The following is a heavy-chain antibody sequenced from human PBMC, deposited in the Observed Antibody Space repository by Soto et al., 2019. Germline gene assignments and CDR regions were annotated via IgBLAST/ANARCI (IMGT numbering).Heavy chain of an antibody. CDR2: IYHSGST. CDR3: ARGGGVTTTGDDY. D-gene: IGHD4-4*01. CDR1: GGSINTATHS. J-gene: IGHJ4*02. Sequence: QLQLQESGSGLVKPSQTLSLTCAVSGGSINTATHSWSWIRQPPGKGLEWIGYIYHSGSTYYNPSVKNRVTISIDTANNQFALGLSSVAAADTAVYYCARGGGVTTTGDDYWGQGILVTVSS. V-gene: IGHV4-30-2*01.